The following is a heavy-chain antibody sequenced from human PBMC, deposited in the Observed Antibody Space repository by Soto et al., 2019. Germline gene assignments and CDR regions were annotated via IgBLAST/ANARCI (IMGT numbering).Heavy chain of an antibody. CDR1: GGTFSSYA. D-gene: IGHD1-20*01. V-gene: IGHV1-69*06. CDR3: ARAPYNWKEDLYFDY. CDR2: IIPIFGTA. Sequence: GASVKVSCKASGGTFSSYAISLVRQAPGQGLEWMGGIIPIFGTANYAQKFQGRVTITADKSTSTAYMELSSLRSEDTAVYYCARAPYNWKEDLYFDYWGQGTLVTVSS. J-gene: IGHJ4*02.